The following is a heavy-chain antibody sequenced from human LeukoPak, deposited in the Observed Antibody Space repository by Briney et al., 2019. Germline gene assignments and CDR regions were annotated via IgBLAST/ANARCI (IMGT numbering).Heavy chain of an antibody. Sequence: PGGSLRLSCAASGFTFSSFTMNWVRQAPGKGLEWLSYISGSGTAIYSADSVKGRFTISRDNAKNSLYLQMNRLRDDDTAVYYCARDSAYAIDIWGQGTMVTVSS. J-gene: IGHJ3*02. CDR3: ARDSAYAIDI. CDR2: ISGSGTAI. D-gene: IGHD1-26*01. CDR1: GFTFSSFT. V-gene: IGHV3-48*02.